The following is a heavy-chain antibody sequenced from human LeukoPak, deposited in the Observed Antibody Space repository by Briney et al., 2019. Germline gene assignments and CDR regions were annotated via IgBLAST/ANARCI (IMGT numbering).Heavy chain of an antibody. CDR2: INSDGSST. Sequence: GGSLRLSCAASGFTFSSYWMHWVRQAPGKGLVWVSRINSDGSSTSYADSVKGRFTTSRDNAKNTLYLQMNSLRAEDTAVYYCARERVVVTAIEDCYYGMDVWGQGTTVTVSS. CDR3: ARERVVVTAIEDCYYGMDV. J-gene: IGHJ6*02. V-gene: IGHV3-74*01. D-gene: IGHD2-21*02. CDR1: GFTFSSYW.